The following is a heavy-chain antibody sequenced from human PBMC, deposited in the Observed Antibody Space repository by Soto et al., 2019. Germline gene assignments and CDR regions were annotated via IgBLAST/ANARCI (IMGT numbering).Heavy chain of an antibody. CDR1: GYTFTSYG. V-gene: IGHV1-18*04. CDR3: ARYLFEQLVPDY. J-gene: IGHJ4*02. CDR2: ISAYNGNT. D-gene: IGHD6-13*01. Sequence: ASVKVSCKASGYTFTSYGISWVRQAPGQGLEWMGWISAYNGNTNYAEKLQGRVTMTTDTSTSTAYMELRSLRSDDTAVYYCARYLFEQLVPDYWGQGTLVTVSS.